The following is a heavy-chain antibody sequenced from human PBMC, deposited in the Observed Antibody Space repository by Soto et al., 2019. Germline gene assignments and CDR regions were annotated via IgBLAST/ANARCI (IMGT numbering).Heavy chain of an antibody. V-gene: IGHV1-18*01. D-gene: IGHD1-1*01. CDR3: AGVPLEPRLIFFGLDY. Sequence: QVQLVQSGAEVKKPGASVKVSCKASGYTFTSYGIRWVRQAPGQGLEWMGWISAYNGHTNYAQKLQGRVNMTTDTSTSTAYMELRSMRSDDTAVYYCAGVPLEPRLIFFGLDYWGQVTLVTVYS. J-gene: IGHJ4*02. CDR2: ISAYNGHT. CDR1: GYTFTSYG.